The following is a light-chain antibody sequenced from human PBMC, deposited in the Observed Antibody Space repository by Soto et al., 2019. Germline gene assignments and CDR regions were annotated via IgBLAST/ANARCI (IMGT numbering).Light chain of an antibody. V-gene: IGKV3-15*01. CDR3: AQYDDWSQLT. J-gene: IGKJ4*02. Sequence: EIVMTQSPATLSVSPGERATLSCRASQSVSSNLAWYQQKPGQAPRLLIYGASTRTTGIPARFSGSGSGTEFTLTSSSLQSADFAVYYRAQYDDWSQLTFDGGIKVEIK. CDR1: QSVSSN. CDR2: GAS.